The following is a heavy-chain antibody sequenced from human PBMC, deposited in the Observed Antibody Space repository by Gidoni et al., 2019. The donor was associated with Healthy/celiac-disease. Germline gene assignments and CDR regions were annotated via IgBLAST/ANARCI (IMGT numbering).Heavy chain of an antibody. CDR3: ARDKIVYDFWPWKEDLHYFDY. CDR2: ISAYNGNT. J-gene: IGHJ4*02. Sequence: QVQLVQSGAEVKKPGASVKVSCKASGYTFTSYGISWVRQAPGQGLEWMGWISAYNGNTNYAQKLQGRVTMTTDTSTSTAYMELRSLRSDDTAVYYCARDKIVYDFWPWKEDLHYFDYWGQGTLVTVSS. D-gene: IGHD3-3*01. CDR1: GYTFTSYG. V-gene: IGHV1-18*01.